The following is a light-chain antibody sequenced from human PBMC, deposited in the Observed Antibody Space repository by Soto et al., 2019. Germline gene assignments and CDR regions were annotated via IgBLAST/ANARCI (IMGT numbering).Light chain of an antibody. CDR3: FSYTSSGTYV. J-gene: IGLJ1*01. CDR1: SSDVGNYKY. V-gene: IGLV2-14*01. CDR2: EVS. Sequence: QSALTQPASVSGSPGQSITISCTGTSSDVGNYKYVSWYQQHPGKAPKLMIYEVSNRPSGVSHRFSGSKSGNTASLTISGLQAEDETDYYCFSYTSSGTYVFGTGTKVTVL.